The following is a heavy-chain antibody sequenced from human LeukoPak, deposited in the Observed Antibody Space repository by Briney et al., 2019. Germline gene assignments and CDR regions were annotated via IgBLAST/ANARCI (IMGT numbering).Heavy chain of an antibody. J-gene: IGHJ4*02. CDR2: ISGSGGGT. D-gene: IGHD5-18*01. CDR3: AAPGPASWIQLWTDY. CDR1: GFTFSSYA. V-gene: IGHV3-23*01. Sequence: PGGSLRLSCAASGFTFSSYAMSWVRQAPGKGLEWVSAISGSGGGTYYADSVKGRFTISRDNSKNTLYVQMNSLRAEDTAVYYCAAPGPASWIQLWTDYWGQGTLVTVSS.